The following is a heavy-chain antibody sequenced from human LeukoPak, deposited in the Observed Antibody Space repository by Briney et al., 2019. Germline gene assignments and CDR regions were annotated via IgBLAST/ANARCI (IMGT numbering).Heavy chain of an antibody. D-gene: IGHD5-18*01. J-gene: IGHJ4*02. CDR1: GGSISSYY. CDR2: IYYSGST. CDR3: ARDVWTLRYSYVGY. V-gene: IGHV4-59*01. Sequence: SETLSLTCTVSGGSISSYYWSWIRQPPGKGLEWIGYIYYSGSTNYNPSLKSRVTISVDTSKNQFSLKLSSVTAADTAVYYCARDVWTLRYSYVGYWGQGTLVTVSS.